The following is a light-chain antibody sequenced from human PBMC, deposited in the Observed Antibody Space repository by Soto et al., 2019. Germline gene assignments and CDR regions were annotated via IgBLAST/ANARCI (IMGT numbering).Light chain of an antibody. V-gene: IGKV3D-15*01. CDR3: QQYKNWPRT. J-gene: IGKJ1*01. Sequence: EIVMTQSPATLSVSPGQRATLSCRASQSVTSNLAWYQQRPGQAPRLLIYGASSRATGIPDRVSGSGSGTEFTLTLSRLQSADLAGYCCQQYKNWPRTFGQGTNVEI. CDR2: GAS. CDR1: QSVTSN.